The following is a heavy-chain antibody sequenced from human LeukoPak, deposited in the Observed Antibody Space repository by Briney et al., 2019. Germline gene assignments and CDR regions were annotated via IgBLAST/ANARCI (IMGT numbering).Heavy chain of an antibody. Sequence: SETLSLTCTVSGGSISSYYWIWIRQPPGKGLEWIGFIYYNGNTNYNPSLKSRVTISVDTSKNQFSLKLSSVTAADTAVYYCARHLWAGPDAFDIWGQGTMVTVSS. CDR3: ARHLWAGPDAFDI. CDR2: IYYNGNT. V-gene: IGHV4-59*08. J-gene: IGHJ3*02. D-gene: IGHD3/OR15-3a*01. CDR1: GGSISSYY.